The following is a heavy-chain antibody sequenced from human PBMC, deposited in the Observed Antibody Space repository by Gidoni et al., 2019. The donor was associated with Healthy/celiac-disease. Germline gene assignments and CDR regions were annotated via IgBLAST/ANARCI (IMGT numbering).Heavy chain of an antibody. Sequence: EVQLVQSGAEVKKPGATVTISCKVSGYTFTDYYMHWVQQAPGKGLEWMGLVDTEDGETIYEEKFQGRVTITADTSKDTAYMELSSLRSADTAVYYCATGVWSAEGNYYYYYGMDVWGQGTTVTVSS. CDR2: VDTEDGET. CDR3: ATGVWSAEGNYYYYYGMDV. CDR1: GYTFTDYY. V-gene: IGHV1-69-2*01. D-gene: IGHD3-10*01. J-gene: IGHJ6*02.